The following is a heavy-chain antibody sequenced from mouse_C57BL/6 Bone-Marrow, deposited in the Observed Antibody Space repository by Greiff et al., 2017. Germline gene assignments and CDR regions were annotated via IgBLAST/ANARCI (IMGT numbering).Heavy chain of an antibody. Sequence: VMLVESGAELVKPGASVKLSCKASGYTFTEYTIHWVKQRSGQGLEWIGWFYPGSGSIKYNEKFKDKATLTADKSSSTVYMELSRLTSEDSAVYFCARHEDEAGTGWYFDVWGTGTTVTVSS. D-gene: IGHD4-1*01. CDR2: FYPGSGSI. CDR3: ARHEDEAGTGWYFDV. J-gene: IGHJ1*03. V-gene: IGHV1-62-2*01. CDR1: GYTFTEYT.